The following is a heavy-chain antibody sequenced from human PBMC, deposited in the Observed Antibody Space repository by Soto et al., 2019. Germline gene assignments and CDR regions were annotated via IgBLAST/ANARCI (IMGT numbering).Heavy chain of an antibody. D-gene: IGHD6-13*01. V-gene: IGHV3-23*01. CDR1: GFAFSSYA. CDR2: ISVSGTST. J-gene: IGHJ4*02. Sequence: PGGSLRLSCAASGFAFSSYAMSWVRQAPGKGLEWVSAISVSGTSTNYADSVKGRFTISRDNSKNTLYLQMNSLRAEDTAVYYCAKDYSSLYWGQGTLVTVSS. CDR3: AKDYSSLY.